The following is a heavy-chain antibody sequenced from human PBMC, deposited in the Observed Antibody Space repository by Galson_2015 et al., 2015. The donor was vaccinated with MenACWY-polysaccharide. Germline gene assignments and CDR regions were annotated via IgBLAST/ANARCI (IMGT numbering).Heavy chain of an antibody. CDR1: GGSISSYY. V-gene: IGHV4-59*01. CDR3: ARVRGVRQHIAVTTFYFDY. J-gene: IGHJ4*02. CDR2: LSYTGRT. D-gene: IGHD2-15*01. Sequence: SETLSLTCTVSGGSISSYYRSWSRQPPGKGLEWIGHLSYTGRTNYSPSLKSRVTISGDTSRNHFSLTLNSVTAADTAIYYCARVRGVRQHIAVTTFYFDYWGQGTLVTVSS.